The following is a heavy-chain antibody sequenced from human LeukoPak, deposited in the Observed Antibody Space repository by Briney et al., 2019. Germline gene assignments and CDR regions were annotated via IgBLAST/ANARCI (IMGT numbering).Heavy chain of an antibody. V-gene: IGHV3-7*05. D-gene: IGHD2-2*01. J-gene: IGHJ4*02. CDR1: GFTFSSSW. CDR2: IKHDGSEE. CDR3: TRDRYVD. Sequence: GRSLRLSCAASGFTFSSSWMSWVRQAPGKGLEWVANIKHDGSEEFYVDSLKGRFTISRDNAKNTLYLQMNSLRVEDTAVYYCTRDRYVDWGQGTLVTVSS.